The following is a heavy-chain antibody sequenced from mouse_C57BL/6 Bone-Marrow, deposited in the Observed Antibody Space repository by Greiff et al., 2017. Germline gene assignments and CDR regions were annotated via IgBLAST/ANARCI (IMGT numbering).Heavy chain of an antibody. V-gene: IGHV1-59*01. D-gene: IGHD1-1*01. CDR1: GYTFTSYW. Sequence: QVQLQQPGAELVRPGTSVKLSCKASGYTFTSYWMHWVKQRPGQGLEWIGVIDPSDSYTNYNHKFKGKATLTVDTSSSTAYMQLSSLTSEDSAVYYCASSNYYGSSYWYFDVWGTGTTVTVSS. CDR2: IDPSDSYT. CDR3: ASSNYYGSSYWYFDV. J-gene: IGHJ1*03.